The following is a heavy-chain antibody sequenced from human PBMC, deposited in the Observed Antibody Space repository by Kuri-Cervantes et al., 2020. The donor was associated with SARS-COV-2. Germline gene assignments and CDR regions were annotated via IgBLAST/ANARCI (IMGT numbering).Heavy chain of an antibody. D-gene: IGHD3-10*01. V-gene: IGHV5-51*01. Sequence: KVSCKGSGYSFTSYWIGWVRQMPGKGLEWMGIIYPGDSDTGYSPSFQGQVTISADKSISTAYLQWSSLKASDTAMYYCARLGNIWFGELLTPLPDQWGQGTLVTVSS. J-gene: IGHJ4*02. CDR2: IYPGDSDT. CDR1: GYSFTSYW. CDR3: ARLGNIWFGELLTPLPDQ.